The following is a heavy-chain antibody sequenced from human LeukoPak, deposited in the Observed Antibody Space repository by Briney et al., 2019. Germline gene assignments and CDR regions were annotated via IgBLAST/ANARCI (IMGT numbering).Heavy chain of an antibody. Sequence: GGSLRLSCGGSGFTFSDYEMNWVRQTPGKGLVWVSRIKSDGTTNYADSVKGRFTISRDNAKNTLSLQMNSLRAEDTGVYYCARAPSEIGGYYPEYFRHWGQGTLVTVSS. CDR2: IKSDGTT. CDR1: GFTFSDYE. CDR3: ARAPSEIGGYYPEYFRH. J-gene: IGHJ1*01. V-gene: IGHV3-74*01. D-gene: IGHD3-22*01.